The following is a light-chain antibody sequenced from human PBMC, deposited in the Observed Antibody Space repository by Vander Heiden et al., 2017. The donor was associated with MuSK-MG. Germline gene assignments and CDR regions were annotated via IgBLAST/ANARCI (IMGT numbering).Light chain of an antibody. J-gene: IGKJ1*01. V-gene: IGKV4-1*01. CDR1: QSLLSNNKNF. CDR2: WAS. Sequence: IVMTQSLAFLAVSLGERATINCKSSQSLLSNNKNFLAWYQQKAGQPPKLLFYWASTRESGVPDRFGGSGSGAAFTLTISSLQAEDVAVYYCQQYYTSPQTFGQGTKVEIK. CDR3: QQYYTSPQT.